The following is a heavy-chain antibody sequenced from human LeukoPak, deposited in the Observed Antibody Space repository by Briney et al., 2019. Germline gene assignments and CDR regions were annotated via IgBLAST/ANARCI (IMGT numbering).Heavy chain of an antibody. J-gene: IGHJ4*02. Sequence: PGGSLRLSCAASGFTFSSYGMHWVRQAPGKGLEWVAVIWYDGSNKYYADSVKGRFTISRDNSKNTLYLQMNSLRAEDTAVYYCAREANSWNLIYFDYWGQGTLVTVSS. CDR1: GFTFSSYG. V-gene: IGHV3-33*01. CDR3: AREANSWNLIYFDY. CDR2: IWYDGSNK. D-gene: IGHD1-1*01.